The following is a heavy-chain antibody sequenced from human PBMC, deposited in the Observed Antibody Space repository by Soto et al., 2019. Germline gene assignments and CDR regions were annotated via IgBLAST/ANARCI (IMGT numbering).Heavy chain of an antibody. Sequence: GASVKVSCKASGYTFSLFALHWVRQAPGQRFEWMGWINPGNGNTKYSQTLEGRVTITRDTSASTAYMELSSLRSEDTAVYYCARAVARGVKTIYYFYGMDVWGQGTTVTVSS. D-gene: IGHD3-10*01. CDR3: ARAVARGVKTIYYFYGMDV. V-gene: IGHV1-3*01. CDR1: GYTFSLFA. J-gene: IGHJ6*02. CDR2: INPGNGNT.